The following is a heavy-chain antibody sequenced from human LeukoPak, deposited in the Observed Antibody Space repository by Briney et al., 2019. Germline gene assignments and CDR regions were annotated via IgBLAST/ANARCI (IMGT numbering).Heavy chain of an antibody. V-gene: IGHV3-66*02. CDR2: IYSDGGT. CDR3: ARTSGSFVGYLDY. D-gene: IGHD1-26*01. J-gene: IGHJ4*02. Sequence: PGGSLRLSCAASGFTVSTNYMSWVRQTPGKGLEWLSVIYSDGGTYYADSVKGRFTISRDNSKNMLYLQMNSLRAEDTAVYYCARTSGSFVGYLDYWGQGTLVTVSS. CDR1: GFTVSTNY.